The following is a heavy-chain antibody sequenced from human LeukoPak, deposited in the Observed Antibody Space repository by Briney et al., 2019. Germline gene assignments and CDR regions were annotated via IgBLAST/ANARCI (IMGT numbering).Heavy chain of an antibody. CDR2: ISSSSSYI. J-gene: IGHJ4*02. CDR1: GFTFSSYS. V-gene: IGHV3-21*01. CDR3: ARDQWGYSYGY. D-gene: IGHD5-18*01. Sequence: GGSLRLSCAASGFTFSSYSMNWVRQAPGKGLEWVSSISSSSSYIYYADSVKGRFTNSRDNAKNSLYLQMNSLRAEDTAVYYCARDQWGYSYGYWGQGTLVTVSS.